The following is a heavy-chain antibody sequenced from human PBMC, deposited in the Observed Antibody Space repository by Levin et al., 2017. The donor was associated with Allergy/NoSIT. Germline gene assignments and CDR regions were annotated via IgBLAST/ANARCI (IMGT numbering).Heavy chain of an antibody. V-gene: IGHV1-2*02. CDR1: GYTFTGFY. J-gene: IGHJ3*01. CDR2: INPDSGVT. D-gene: IGHD1-26*01. Sequence: ASVKVSCKTSGYTFTGFYMHWVRQAPGQGLEWMGYINPDSGVTKYAQKFQGRVTITRDTSISAVYVELSRLTSDDTAVYYCARDGWDLLRANAFDVWGQGTKVTVSS. CDR3: ARDGWDLLRANAFDV.